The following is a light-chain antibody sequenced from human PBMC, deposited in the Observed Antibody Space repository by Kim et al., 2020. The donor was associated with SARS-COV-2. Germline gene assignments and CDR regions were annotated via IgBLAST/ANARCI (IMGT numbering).Light chain of an antibody. Sequence: DIQMTQSPSTLSASVGDRVTITCRASQSISSWLAWYQQKPGKAPKLLIYKASSLESGVPSMFSGSGSGTEFTLTISSLQPDDFATYYCQQYNSYSGTFGQGTKVDIK. J-gene: IGKJ1*01. CDR2: KAS. CDR3: QQYNSYSGT. V-gene: IGKV1-5*03. CDR1: QSISSW.